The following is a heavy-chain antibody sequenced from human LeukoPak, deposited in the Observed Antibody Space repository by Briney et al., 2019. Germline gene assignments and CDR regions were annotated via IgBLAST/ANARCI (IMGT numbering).Heavy chain of an antibody. V-gene: IGHV4-4*07. CDR2: IYTSGST. J-gene: IGHJ6*03. CDR1: GGSISSYY. CDR3: ARDSSGSPYYYYYYMDV. D-gene: IGHD3-22*01. Sequence: PSETLSLTCIVSGGSISSYYWSWIRQPAGKGLEWIGRIYTSGSTNYNPSLKSRVTMSVDTSKNQFSLKLSSVTAADTAVYYCARDSSGSPYYYYYYMDVWGKGTTVTVSS.